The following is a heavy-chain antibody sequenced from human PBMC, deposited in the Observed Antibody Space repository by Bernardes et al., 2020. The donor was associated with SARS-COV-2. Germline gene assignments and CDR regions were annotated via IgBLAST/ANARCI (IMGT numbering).Heavy chain of an antibody. CDR3: AREIGEVMAQFDS. J-gene: IGHJ4*02. CDR1: GGSISGGYYY. V-gene: IGHV4-30-4*01. Sequence: SETLSLTCTVSGGSISGGYYYWSRIRQRKGKGLEWLGYVYYGRSSYYSPSLKSRLAMSIATTKNQFSLKLRSVTAAATAVYYCAREIGEVMAQFDSWGQGALVTVS. CDR2: VYYGRSS. D-gene: IGHD3-16*01.